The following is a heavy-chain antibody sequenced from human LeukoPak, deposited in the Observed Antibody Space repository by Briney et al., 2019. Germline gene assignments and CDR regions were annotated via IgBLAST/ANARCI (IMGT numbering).Heavy chain of an antibody. V-gene: IGHV1-18*01. D-gene: IGHD6-13*01. CDR2: ISAYNGNA. Sequence: ASVKVSCKASGYTFTSYGINWVRQAPGQGLEWMGWISAYNGNAKYAQALQGRVTMTTDTSTSTAYMELRSLRSDDTAMYYCARDRTIAAAGTPDYWGQGTLVTVSS. CDR3: ARDRTIAAAGTPDY. J-gene: IGHJ4*02. CDR1: GYTFTSYG.